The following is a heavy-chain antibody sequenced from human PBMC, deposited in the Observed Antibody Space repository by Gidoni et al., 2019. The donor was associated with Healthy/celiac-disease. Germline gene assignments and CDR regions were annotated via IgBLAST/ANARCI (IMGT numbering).Heavy chain of an antibody. CDR1: GYSFTSYW. V-gene: IGHV5-10-1*03. D-gene: IGHD2-15*01. CDR3: ARLCSGGSCYRYYYMNV. J-gene: IGHJ6*03. CDR2: IDASDSYT. Sequence: EAQLVQSGAEVKKTVESLRISCKGSGYSFTSYWISWVRQMPGKGLEWMGRIDASDSYTNYSPSFQGDVTISADKTINTAYLQWSSLKASDTAMYYCARLCSGGSCYRYYYMNVWGKGTTVTVSS.